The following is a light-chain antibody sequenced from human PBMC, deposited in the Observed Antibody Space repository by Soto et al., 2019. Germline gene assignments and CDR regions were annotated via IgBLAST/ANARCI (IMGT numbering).Light chain of an antibody. CDR2: EVS. CDR1: SSDVGGYNY. CDR3: SSYTTSSTSV. J-gene: IGLJ1*01. Sequence: QSVLTQPASVSGSPGQSITISCTGTSSDVGGYNYVSWYQQHPGKAPKLMIYEVSYRPSGVSNRFSGSKSGNTASLTISGLQAEDEADYYCSSYTTSSTSVFGSGTKLTVL. V-gene: IGLV2-14*01.